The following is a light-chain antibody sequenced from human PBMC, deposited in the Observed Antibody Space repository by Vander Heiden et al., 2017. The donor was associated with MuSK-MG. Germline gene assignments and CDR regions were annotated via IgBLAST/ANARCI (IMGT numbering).Light chain of an antibody. V-gene: IGKV3-20*01. Sequence: DNVLTQSPGTLSLSLGERATLSCRASQSVGYSYLAWYQQRPGQPPRLLIYGTSSRATGIPDRFTGSGSGTDFTLTINRLEPEDFAVYYCLQYGSSPFTFGHGTKVDIK. CDR3: LQYGSSPFT. CDR2: GTS. J-gene: IGKJ3*01. CDR1: QSVGYSY.